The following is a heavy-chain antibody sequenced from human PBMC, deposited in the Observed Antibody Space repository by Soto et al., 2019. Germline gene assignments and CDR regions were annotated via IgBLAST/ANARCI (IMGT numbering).Heavy chain of an antibody. V-gene: IGHV4-4*07. CDR1: GGSISNYF. CDR2: IDNSGST. J-gene: IGHJ4*02. Sequence: ETLSLTCTVSGGSISNYFCNWIRQPAGKGLEWIGRIDNSGSTNYNPSLKSRITMSADTSRNQFSLKLNSVTAADTAVNYCARGGQDFWSGPFDYWGQGALVTVSS. D-gene: IGHD3-3*01. CDR3: ARGGQDFWSGPFDY.